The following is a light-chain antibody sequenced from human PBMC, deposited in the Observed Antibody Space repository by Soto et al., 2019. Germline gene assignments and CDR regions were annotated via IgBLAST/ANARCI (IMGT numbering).Light chain of an antibody. J-gene: IGLJ3*02. V-gene: IGLV2-14*01. CDR3: SSYTSSSTLWV. Sequence: QSALTQPASVSGSPGQSITISCTGTSSDVGAYNYVSWYQQNPGKAPKLMISEVNNRPSGVSNRFSGSKSGNTASLTISGLQAEDEAHYYCSSYTSSSTLWVFGGGTKVTVL. CDR1: SSDVGAYNY. CDR2: EVN.